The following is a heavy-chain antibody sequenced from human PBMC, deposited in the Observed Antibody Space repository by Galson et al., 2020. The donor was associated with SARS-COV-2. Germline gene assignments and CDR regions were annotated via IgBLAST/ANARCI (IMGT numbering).Heavy chain of an antibody. Sequence: GASLRLSCAASGFPFNIYAMHWVRQAPGKGLEWVAVISYDETNKSYADSVKGRFTISRDNSKNTLYLHMNSLRPEDTAVYYCATGGTVITLGDSWGQGTLCTVSS. J-gene: IGHJ4*02. V-gene: IGHV3-30*04. CDR1: GFPFNIYA. CDR3: ATGGTVITLGDS. D-gene: IGHD3-16*01. CDR2: ISYDETNK.